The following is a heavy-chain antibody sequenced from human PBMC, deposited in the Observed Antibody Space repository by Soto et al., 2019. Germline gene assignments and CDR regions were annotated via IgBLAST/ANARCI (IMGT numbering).Heavy chain of an antibody. V-gene: IGHV3-23*01. Sequence: PEGSLRLSCAASGFIFSHYTLNWVRQAPGKGLEWVSTISDPVTGNTHYSESVRGRFTISRDDSRSTIYLQMDNLRADDSAIYYCTTWLSAHFDYWGQGALVTVSS. CDR1: GFIFSHYT. CDR2: ISDPVTGNT. CDR3: TTWLSAHFDY. J-gene: IGHJ4*02. D-gene: IGHD3-9*01.